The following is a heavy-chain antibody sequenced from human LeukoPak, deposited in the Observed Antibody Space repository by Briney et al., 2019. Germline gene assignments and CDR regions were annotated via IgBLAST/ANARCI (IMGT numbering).Heavy chain of an antibody. D-gene: IGHD1-26*01. CDR3: AREATVVGATII. CDR1: SGSFTTYY. J-gene: IGHJ4*02. V-gene: IGHV4-4*07. CDR2: ISTSGTT. Sequence: SETLSLTCTVSSGSFTTYYWSWIRQSAGKGLEWIGHISTSGTTTYNPSLKSRVTISVDTSKNQFSLKLTSVTAADTAVYYCAREATVVGATIIWGQGTLVTVSS.